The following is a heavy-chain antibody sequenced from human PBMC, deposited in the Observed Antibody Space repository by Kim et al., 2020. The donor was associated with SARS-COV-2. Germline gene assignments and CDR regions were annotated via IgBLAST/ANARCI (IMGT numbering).Heavy chain of an antibody. D-gene: IGHD3-22*01. CDR1: GFTFDDYA. J-gene: IGHJ4*02. CDR3: AKDTGYYDSSGRVDY. Sequence: GGSLRLSCAASGFTFDDYAMHWVRQAPGKGLEWVSLISGDGGSTYYADSVKGRFTISRDNSKNSLYLQMNSLRTEDTALYYCAKDTGYYDSSGRVDYWGQGTLVTVSS. CDR2: ISGDGGST. V-gene: IGHV3-43*02.